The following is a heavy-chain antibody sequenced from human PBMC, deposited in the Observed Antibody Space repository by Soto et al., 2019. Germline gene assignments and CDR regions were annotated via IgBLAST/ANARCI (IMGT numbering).Heavy chain of an antibody. J-gene: IGHJ3*02. V-gene: IGHV1-69*13. CDR1: GGTFSSYA. CDR2: IIPIFGTA. D-gene: IGHD5-18*01. Sequence: SVKVSCKASGGTFSSYAISWVRQAPGQGLEWMGGIIPIFGTANYAQKFQGRVTITADESTSTAYMELSSLRSEDTAVYYCARTNTAWGGGLVFNIGGKGKMVTVS. CDR3: ARTNTAWGGGLVFNI.